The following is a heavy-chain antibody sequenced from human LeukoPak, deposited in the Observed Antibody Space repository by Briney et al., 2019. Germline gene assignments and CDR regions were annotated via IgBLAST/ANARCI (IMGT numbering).Heavy chain of an antibody. CDR1: GFTFSDYS. CDR2: ISSSSRII. V-gene: IGHV3-48*04. CDR3: AELGITMIGGV. D-gene: IGHD3-10*02. J-gene: IGHJ6*04. Sequence: GGSLRLSCAASGFTFSDYSMTWVRQAPGKGLDWVSYISSSSRIISYADSVKGRFTISRDNAKNSLYLQMNSLRAEDTAVYYCAELGITMIGGVWGKGTTVTISS.